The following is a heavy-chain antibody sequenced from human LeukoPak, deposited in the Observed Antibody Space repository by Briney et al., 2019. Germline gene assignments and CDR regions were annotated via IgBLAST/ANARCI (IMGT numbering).Heavy chain of an antibody. CDR2: IFYSGST. Sequence: SETLSLTCTVSSGSISTSNYYWGWVRQPPGKALEWIGNIFYSGSTYYSPSLKSRVTISLDTSRNQFSLKLSSVTAADTAVYYCARGRGYCSSTSCYPVTKRDAFDIWGQGTMVTVSS. J-gene: IGHJ3*02. V-gene: IGHV4-39*07. CDR1: SGSISTSNYY. CDR3: ARGRGYCSSTSCYPVTKRDAFDI. D-gene: IGHD2-2*01.